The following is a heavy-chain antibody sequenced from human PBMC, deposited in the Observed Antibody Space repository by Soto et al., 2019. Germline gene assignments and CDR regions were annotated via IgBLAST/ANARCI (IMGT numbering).Heavy chain of an antibody. CDR1: GGSISMNW. J-gene: IGHJ4*02. Sequence: SETLSLTCAVSGGSISMNWWSWVRQPPGKGLEWIGEIYHSGSTNYNPSLKSRLTISVDKSKNQFSLKLSSVTAADTAVYYCARDRPGPQHYFDYWGLGNMVTVSS. V-gene: IGHV4-4*02. CDR3: ARDRPGPQHYFDY. CDR2: IYHSGST. D-gene: IGHD6-6*01.